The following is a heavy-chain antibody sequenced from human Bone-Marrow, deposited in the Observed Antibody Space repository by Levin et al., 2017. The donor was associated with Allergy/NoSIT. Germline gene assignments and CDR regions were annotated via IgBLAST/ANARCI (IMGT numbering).Heavy chain of an antibody. CDR3: ARQKMDYYDSTTYPYDTFDI. Sequence: GESLKISCKGSEYNFNTYWIGWVRQMPGKGLEYMGNIYPSDSDTRYSPSLQGQVTISADKSISTAYLQWSSLKAPDTAMYYCARQKMDYYDSTTYPYDTFDIWGQGTMVTVSS. J-gene: IGHJ3*02. D-gene: IGHD3-22*01. V-gene: IGHV5-51*01. CDR1: EYNFNTYW. CDR2: IYPSDSDT.